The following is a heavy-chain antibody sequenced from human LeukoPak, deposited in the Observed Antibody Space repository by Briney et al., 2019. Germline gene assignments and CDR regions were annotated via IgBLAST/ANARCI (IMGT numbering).Heavy chain of an antibody. Sequence: CAAXGFTFSSYEMNWVRQAPGKGLEWVSYISSSGSTIYYADSVKGRFTISRDNAKNSLYLQMNSLRAEDTAVYYCARGSMGIAAAGTDYWGQGTLVTVSS. V-gene: IGHV3-48*03. J-gene: IGHJ4*02. D-gene: IGHD6-13*01. CDR3: ARGSMGIAAAGTDY. CDR1: GFTFSSYE. CDR2: ISSSGSTI.